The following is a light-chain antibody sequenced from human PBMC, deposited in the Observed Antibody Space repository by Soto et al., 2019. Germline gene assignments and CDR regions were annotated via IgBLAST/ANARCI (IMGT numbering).Light chain of an antibody. CDR1: SSNIGNHG. CDR2: YDD. J-gene: IGLJ2*01. Sequence: QSVLTQPPSVSEAPGQRVTISCSGSSSNIGNHGVSWYQQLPGKAPKLLLYYDDLLPSGVSDRFSGSKSGTSASLAISGLQSEDEADYYCAAWDDSLNGPVFGGGTQLTVL. V-gene: IGLV1-36*01. CDR3: AAWDDSLNGPV.